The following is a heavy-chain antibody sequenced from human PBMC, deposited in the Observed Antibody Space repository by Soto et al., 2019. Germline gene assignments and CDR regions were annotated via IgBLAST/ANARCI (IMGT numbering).Heavy chain of an antibody. CDR1: GFTFSSYW. V-gene: IGHV3-7*03. CDR3: ARAQYYYDSSGYYWYY. D-gene: IGHD3-22*01. Sequence: PGGSLRLSCAASGFTFSSYWLSWGRQAPGKGLEWVANIKQDGSEKYYVDSVKRRFTISRDNAKNSLYLQMNSLRAEDTAVYYCARAQYYYDSSGYYWYYWGQGTLVTVSS. CDR2: IKQDGSEK. J-gene: IGHJ4*02.